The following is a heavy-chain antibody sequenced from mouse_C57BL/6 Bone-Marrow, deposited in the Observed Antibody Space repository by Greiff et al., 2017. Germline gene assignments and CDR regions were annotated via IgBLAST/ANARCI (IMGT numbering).Heavy chain of an antibody. J-gene: IGHJ3*01. CDR2: INPGSGGT. D-gene: IGHD1-1*01. CDR1: GYAFTNYL. Sequence: VQLQQSGAELVRPGTSVKVSCKASGYAFTNYLIEWVKQRPGQGLEWIGGINPGSGGTNYNEKFKGKATLTADKSSSTAYMQLSSLTSEDSAVYFGAREGFYYGSSYVEFAYWGQGTLVTVSA. V-gene: IGHV1-54*01. CDR3: AREGFYYGSSYVEFAY.